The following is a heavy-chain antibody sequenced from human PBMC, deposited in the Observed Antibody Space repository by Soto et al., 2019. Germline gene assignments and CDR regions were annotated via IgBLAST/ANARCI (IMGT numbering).Heavy chain of an antibody. CDR2: ISGSGGST. Sequence: GGSLRLSCAASGFTFSSYAMSWVRQAPGKGLEWVSAISGSGGSTYYADSVKGRFTISRDNSKNTLYLQMNSLRAEDTAVYYCAKDPNVYDSSGYYNGGYWGQGTLVTVSS. J-gene: IGHJ4*02. CDR1: GFTFSSYA. D-gene: IGHD3-22*01. V-gene: IGHV3-23*01. CDR3: AKDPNVYDSSGYYNGGY.